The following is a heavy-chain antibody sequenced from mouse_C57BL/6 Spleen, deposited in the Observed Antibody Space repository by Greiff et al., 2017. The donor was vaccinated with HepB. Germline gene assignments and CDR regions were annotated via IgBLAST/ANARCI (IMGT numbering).Heavy chain of an antibody. Sequence: ESGPGLVKPSQSLSLTCSVTGYSITSGYYWNWIRQFPGNKLEWMGYISYDGSNNYNPSLKNRISITRDTSKNQFFLKLNSVTTEDTATYYCARGSFDVWGTGTTGTVSS. V-gene: IGHV3-6*01. CDR1: GYSITSGYY. J-gene: IGHJ1*03. CDR3: ARGSFDV. CDR2: ISYDGSN.